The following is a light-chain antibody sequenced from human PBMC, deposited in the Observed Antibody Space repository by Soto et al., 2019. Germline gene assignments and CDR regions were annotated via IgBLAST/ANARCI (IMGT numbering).Light chain of an antibody. V-gene: IGKV2-30*01. CDR3: MQGTHWPPGPFT. CDR2: KVS. CDR1: QSLVYGDGNTY. Sequence: DVVMTQSPLSLPVTLGQPASISCKSSQSLVYGDGNTYLNWFQQRPGHSPRRLIYKVSNRDSGVPDRFSGSGSGSDFTLTTGRVEAEDVGVYYGMQGTHWPPGPFTFGQGTKLEIK. J-gene: IGKJ2*01.